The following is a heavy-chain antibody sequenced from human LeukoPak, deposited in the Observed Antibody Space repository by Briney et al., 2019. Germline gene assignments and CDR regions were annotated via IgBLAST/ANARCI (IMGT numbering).Heavy chain of an antibody. D-gene: IGHD2-2*01. CDR3: ARECRTKVPAALCYFDY. CDR1: GGSISSYY. Sequence: SETLSLTCTVSGGSISSYYWSWIRQPPGKGLEWIGYIYYSGNTNYSPSLKSRVTISVDTSKNQFSLKLNSVTAADTAVYYCARECRTKVPAALCYFDYWGQGTLVTVSS. J-gene: IGHJ4*02. V-gene: IGHV4-59*01. CDR2: IYYSGNT.